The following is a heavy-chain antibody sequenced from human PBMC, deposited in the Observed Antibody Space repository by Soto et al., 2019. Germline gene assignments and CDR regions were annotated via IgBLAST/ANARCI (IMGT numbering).Heavy chain of an antibody. J-gene: IGHJ6*02. CDR1: GYTFTSYG. D-gene: IGHD3-3*01. CDR2: ISAYNGNT. CDR3: ARMGIFGVVTEPYYYYGMDV. Sequence: GASVKVSCKASGYTFTSYGISWVRQAPGQGLEWMGWISAYNGNTNYAQKLQGRVTMTTDTSTSTAYMELRSLRSDDTAVYYCARMGIFGVVTEPYYYYGMDVWGQGTTVTVS. V-gene: IGHV1-18*01.